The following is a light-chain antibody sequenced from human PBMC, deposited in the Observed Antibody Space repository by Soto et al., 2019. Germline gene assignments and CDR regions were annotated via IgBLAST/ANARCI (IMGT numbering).Light chain of an antibody. CDR2: GAA. CDR1: QSVFTS. V-gene: IGKV3-15*01. Sequence: EIVVTQSPATLSVSPGERSTLSCRASQSVFTSRAWYQQKPGQAPRLLIYGAATRATGIPARFSGSGSGTEFTLTISDLQSEDFAVYCSQQYHNWPAFGQGTEV. CDR3: QQYHNWPA. J-gene: IGKJ1*01.